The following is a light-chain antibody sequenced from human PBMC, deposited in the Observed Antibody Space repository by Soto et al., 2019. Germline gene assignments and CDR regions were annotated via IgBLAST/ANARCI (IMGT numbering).Light chain of an antibody. CDR3: QQYGSSPRT. CDR1: QSVSSNY. CDR2: GAS. V-gene: IGKV3-20*01. J-gene: IGKJ1*01. Sequence: EIVLTQSPGTLSLSPGERATLSCRASQSVSSNYLAWYQQKPGQAPRLLIYGASSRAAGIPDRFSGSGSGKDFTLTSSRLEPEDVAVYYCQQYGSSPRTFGQGTKVEIK.